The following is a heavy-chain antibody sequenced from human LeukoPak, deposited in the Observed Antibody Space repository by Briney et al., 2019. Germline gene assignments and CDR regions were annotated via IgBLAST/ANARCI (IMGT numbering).Heavy chain of an antibody. Sequence: GGSLRLSCAASGSAFSKDWMLWVRQAPGKGLESVSRINTDGTVTTYADSVKGRFTVSRDNADNTMFLQMNSVRDEDTAVYYCATKQWLAPPPDSWGQGTPVTVSS. J-gene: IGHJ4*02. CDR2: INTDGTVT. V-gene: IGHV3-74*01. D-gene: IGHD6-19*01. CDR3: ATKQWLAPPPDS. CDR1: GSAFSKDW.